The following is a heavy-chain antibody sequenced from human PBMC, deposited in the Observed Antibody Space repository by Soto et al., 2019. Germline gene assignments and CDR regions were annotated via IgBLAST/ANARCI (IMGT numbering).Heavy chain of an antibody. D-gene: IGHD3-16*01. Sequence: EVQLVESGGGLVQPGGALRLPCAGSGFSFGGYYMNWVRQGPGKGLEWVSHITSGLTTHYADFVQGRFTISRDNAKNSLYLEMNDLRDEDTAVYYCARDTSHGVTIGGLDSWGQGTLVTVSS. V-gene: IGHV3-48*02. CDR2: ITSGLTT. CDR1: GFSFGGYY. CDR3: ARDTSHGVTIGGLDS. J-gene: IGHJ4*02.